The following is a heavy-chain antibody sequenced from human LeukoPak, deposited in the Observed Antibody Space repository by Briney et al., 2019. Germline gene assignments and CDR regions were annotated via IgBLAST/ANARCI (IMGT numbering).Heavy chain of an antibody. D-gene: IGHD6-19*01. CDR1: GFTVSGNY. V-gene: IGHV3-66*01. CDR3: ARDSSGNGMDV. Sequence: GGSLRLSCAASGFTVSGNYMSWVRQAPGKGLEWVSVFYSGGSTYYADSVKGRFTISRDNSKNTVYLQMNSLRAEDTGVYYSARDSSGNGMDVWGQGTTVTVSS. CDR2: FYSGGST. J-gene: IGHJ6*02.